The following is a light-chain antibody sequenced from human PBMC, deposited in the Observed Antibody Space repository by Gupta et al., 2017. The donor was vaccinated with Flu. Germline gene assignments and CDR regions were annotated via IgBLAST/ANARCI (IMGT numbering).Light chain of an antibody. V-gene: IGLV2-14*01. J-gene: IGLJ2*01. CDR2: EVT. CDR1: SSDVGAYNY. Sequence: QSALTQPASVSGSPGQSITISCTGTSSDVGAYNYVSWYQQHPGKAPKLMIYEVTNRPSGISNRFSGSKSGITASLTISGLQAEDEAHYYCSSYSRTTTSVVFGGGTKLTVL. CDR3: SSYSRTTTSVV.